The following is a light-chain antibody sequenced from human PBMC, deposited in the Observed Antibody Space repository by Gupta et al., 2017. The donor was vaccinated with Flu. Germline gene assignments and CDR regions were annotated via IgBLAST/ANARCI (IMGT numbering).Light chain of an antibody. CDR2: EDN. Sequence: NFMLTQPHSVSKSPGKTVTLSCTRSSGSIGSNYVQWYQQRPGSSPTTVIYEDNQRPSGVPDRFSGSIDSSSTSATLTISGRKTEDDAYYYCQTYDDTFRVFGGGTKRTVL. J-gene: IGLJ3*02. V-gene: IGLV6-57*01. CDR3: QTYDDTFRV. CDR1: SGSIGSNY.